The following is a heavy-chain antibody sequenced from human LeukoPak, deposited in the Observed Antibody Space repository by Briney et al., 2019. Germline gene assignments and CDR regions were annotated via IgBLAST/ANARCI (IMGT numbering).Heavy chain of an antibody. V-gene: IGHV3-7*03. J-gene: IGHJ6*02. CDR1: GFSFSTYW. D-gene: IGHD1-26*01. CDR3: ARVGATKPHYYYYGMDV. Sequence: GGSLRLSCAASGFSFSTYWMTWVRQIPEKGLEWVANIKQDGSEKYYVDSVKGRFTISRDNAKNSLYPQMNSLRAEDTAVYYCARVGATKPHYYYYGMDVWGQGTTVTVSS. CDR2: IKQDGSEK.